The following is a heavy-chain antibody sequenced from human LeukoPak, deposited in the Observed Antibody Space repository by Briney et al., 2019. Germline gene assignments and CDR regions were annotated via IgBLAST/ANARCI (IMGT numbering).Heavy chain of an antibody. Sequence: ASVKVSCKASGYTFTSYDINWVRQAPGQGLEWMGWINPNSGGTNYAQKFQGRVTMTRDTSISTAYMELSRLRSDDTAVYYCARDDYYDSSGYYYFAAFDIWGQGTMVTVSS. CDR1: GYTFTSYD. V-gene: IGHV1-2*02. D-gene: IGHD3-22*01. CDR2: INPNSGGT. CDR3: ARDDYYDSSGYYYFAAFDI. J-gene: IGHJ3*02.